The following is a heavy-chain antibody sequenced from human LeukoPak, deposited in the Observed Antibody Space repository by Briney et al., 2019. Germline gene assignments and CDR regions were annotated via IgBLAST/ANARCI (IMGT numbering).Heavy chain of an antibody. J-gene: IGHJ6*02. V-gene: IGHV3-23*01. CDR2: ISGSGGST. CDR1: GFTFSSYA. D-gene: IGHD6-19*01. Sequence: GGSLRLSCAASGFTFSSYAMSWVRQAPGKGLEWVSAISGSGGSTYYADSVKGRFTISRDNSKNTLYLQMNSLRAEDTAVYYCAKAGQWLVFYYGMDVWGQGTTVTVSS. CDR3: AKAGQWLVFYYGMDV.